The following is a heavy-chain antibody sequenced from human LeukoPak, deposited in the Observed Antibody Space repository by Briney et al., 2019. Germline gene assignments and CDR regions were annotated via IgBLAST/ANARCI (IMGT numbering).Heavy chain of an antibody. J-gene: IGHJ4*02. CDR2: IYTSGST. CDR3: ARGITIFGVVIYDY. D-gene: IGHD3-3*01. V-gene: IGHV4-4*07. CDR1: GGSISSYY. Sequence: SETLSLTCTVSGGSISSYYWSWIRQPAGKGLEWIGRIYTSGSTNYNPSLKSRVTISVDTSKNQFSLKLSSVTAADTAVYYCARGITIFGVVIYDYWGQGTLVTVSS.